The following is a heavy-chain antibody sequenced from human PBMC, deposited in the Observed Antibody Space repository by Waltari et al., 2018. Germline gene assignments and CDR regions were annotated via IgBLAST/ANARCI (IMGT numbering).Heavy chain of an antibody. Sequence: DVQLVESGGGIGQPGGSLRLSCVAPGFSFRDYWMHWVRQDPEKGLVWVAHVNHDGTHTTYADSVKGRFTVSRDNAKNTVYLQMNSLRADDTAVYFCARDTPGDGIDYWGQGTLVTVSS. CDR1: GFSFRDYW. J-gene: IGHJ4*02. CDR2: VNHDGTHT. D-gene: IGHD7-27*01. CDR3: ARDTPGDGIDY. V-gene: IGHV3-74*01.